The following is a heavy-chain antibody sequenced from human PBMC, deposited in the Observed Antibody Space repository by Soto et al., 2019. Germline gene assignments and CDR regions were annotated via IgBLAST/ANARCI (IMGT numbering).Heavy chain of an antibody. Sequence: PSETLSLTCAVYGGSFSGYYWSWIRQPPGKGLEWVSAISGSGGSTYYADSVKGRFTISRDNSKNTLYLQMNSLRAEDTAVYYCAKGHITIFGVVTGYYFDYWGQGTLVTVSS. CDR3: AKGHITIFGVVTGYYFDY. J-gene: IGHJ4*02. V-gene: IGHV3-23*01. CDR2: ISGSGGST. D-gene: IGHD3-3*01. CDR1: GGSFSGYY.